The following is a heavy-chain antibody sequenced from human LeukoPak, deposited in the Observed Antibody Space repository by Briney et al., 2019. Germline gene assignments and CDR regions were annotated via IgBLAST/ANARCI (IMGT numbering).Heavy chain of an antibody. V-gene: IGHV3-66*01. J-gene: IGHJ4*02. CDR1: GFTVSSNY. CDR3: ATPMPGIAAAVSAY. CDR2: IYSSGTT. Sequence: GGSLRLSCAASGFTVSSNYINWVRQAPGKGLEWVSVIYSSGTTYYADSVKGRFTISRDNSKNTLYLQMNSLRVEDTAVYYCATPMPGIAAAVSAYWGQGTLVTVSS. D-gene: IGHD6-13*01.